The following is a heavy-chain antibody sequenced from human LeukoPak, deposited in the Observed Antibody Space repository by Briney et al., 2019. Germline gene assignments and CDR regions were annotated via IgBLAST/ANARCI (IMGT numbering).Heavy chain of an antibody. D-gene: IGHD2-21*01. V-gene: IGHV1-18*01. CDR1: GYTFISYG. CDR3: ARVGPYHLLKRDYYYAMDV. J-gene: IGHJ6*02. CDR2: ISVCNGNT. Sequence: ASVKVSCKASGYTFISYGISWVRQAPGQGLEWMGWISVCNGNTNYAQNLQGRVTMTTDTSTSTAYMEVRSLRSDDTAVYYCARVGPYHLLKRDYYYAMDVWGQGTTVTVSS.